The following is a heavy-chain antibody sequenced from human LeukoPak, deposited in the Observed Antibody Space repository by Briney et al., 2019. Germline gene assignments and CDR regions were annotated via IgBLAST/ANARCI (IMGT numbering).Heavy chain of an antibody. J-gene: IGHJ4*02. V-gene: IGHV4-59*08. D-gene: IGHD3-10*01. CDR1: GGSISSYY. CDR2: IYYSGST. Sequence: SETLSLTCTVSGGSISSYYWSWIRQPPGKGLEWIGYIYYSGSTNYNPSLKSRVTISVDTSKNQFSLKLSSVTAADTAVYYCARLRNHYYGSGSYYNKEGYYFDYWGQGTLVTVSS. CDR3: ARLRNHYYGSGSYYNKEGYYFDY.